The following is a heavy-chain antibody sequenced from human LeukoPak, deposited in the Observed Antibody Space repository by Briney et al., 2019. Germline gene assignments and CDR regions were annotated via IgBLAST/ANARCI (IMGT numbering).Heavy chain of an antibody. J-gene: IGHJ4*02. CDR3: ARGRRYYDSSGYYIGY. Sequence: GGSLRLSCAASGFTFSSYWMSWVRQAPGKGLEWVANIKQDGSEKYYVDSVKGRFTISRDNAKNSLYLQMNSQRAEDTAVYYCARGRRYYDSSGYYIGYWGQGTLVTVSS. CDR1: GFTFSSYW. D-gene: IGHD3-22*01. CDR2: IKQDGSEK. V-gene: IGHV3-7*01.